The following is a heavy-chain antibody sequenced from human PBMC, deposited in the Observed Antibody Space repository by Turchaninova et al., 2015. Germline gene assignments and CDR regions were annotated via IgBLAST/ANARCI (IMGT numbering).Heavy chain of an antibody. Sequence: GASVKLSCKASGYSFSAYYMHWFRQAPGQGLEWMGWINPNSGVTNYAPKFRGWVTMTRDTSISTGDVELSSQSSDDTASYYCARDLMGCRGTAFDVWGQGTMVSVSS. D-gene: IGHD2-8*01. V-gene: IGHV1-2*04. CDR2: INPNSGVT. J-gene: IGHJ3*01. CDR1: GYSFSAYY. CDR3: ARDLMGCRGTAFDV.